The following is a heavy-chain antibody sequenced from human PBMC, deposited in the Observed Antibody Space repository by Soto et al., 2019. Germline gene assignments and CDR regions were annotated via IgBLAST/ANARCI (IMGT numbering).Heavy chain of an antibody. J-gene: IGHJ4*02. Sequence: SVKLPSNASGLTFTSSAVQSARQARGQRLEWIGWIVVGSGNTNYAQKFQERVTITRDMSTSTAYMELSSLRSEDTAVYYGAAGGIGGATAFFYWGQGTVVT. CDR1: GLTFTSSA. V-gene: IGHV1-58*01. D-gene: IGHD1-26*01. CDR2: IVVGSGNT. CDR3: AAGGIGGATAFFY.